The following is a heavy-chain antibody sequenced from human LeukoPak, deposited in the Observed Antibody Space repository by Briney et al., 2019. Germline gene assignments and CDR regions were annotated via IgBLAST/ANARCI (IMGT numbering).Heavy chain of an antibody. D-gene: IGHD1-26*01. CDR3: AKSGGYGLIDY. V-gene: IGHV4-38-2*02. Sequence: SETLSLTCTVSGYSISSGYYWGWIRQPPGKGLEWIGSIYYSGSTYYNPSLKSRVTISVDTSKNQFSLKLSSVTAADTAMYYCAKSGGYGLIDYWGQGTRVTVSS. CDR2: IYYSGST. J-gene: IGHJ4*02. CDR1: GYSISSGYY.